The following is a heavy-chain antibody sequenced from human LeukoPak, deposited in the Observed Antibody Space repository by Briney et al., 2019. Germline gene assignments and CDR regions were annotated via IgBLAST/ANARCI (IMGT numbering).Heavy chain of an antibody. CDR2: IYYSGST. D-gene: IGHD4-17*01. J-gene: IGHJ4*02. CDR3: ARSGYGDYEDY. CDR1: GGSFSGYY. V-gene: IGHV4-59*01. Sequence: SETLSLTCAVYGGSFSGYYWSWIRQPPGKGLEWIGYIYYSGSTNYNPSLKSRVTISVDTSKNQFSLKLSSVTAADTAVYYCARSGYGDYEDYWGQGTLVTVSS.